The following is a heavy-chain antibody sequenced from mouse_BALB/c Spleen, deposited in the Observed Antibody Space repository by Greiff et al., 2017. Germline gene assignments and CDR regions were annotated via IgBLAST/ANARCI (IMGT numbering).Heavy chain of an antibody. D-gene: IGHD3-1*01. CDR2: INPYNDGT. CDR3: AREGSSGYPGGFAY. Sequence: EVQLQQSGPELVKPGASVKMSCKASGYTFTSYVMHWVKQKPGQGLEWIGYINPYNDGTKYNEKFKGKATLTSDKSSSTAYMELSSLTSEDSAVYYCAREGSSGYPGGFAYWGQGTLVTVSA. V-gene: IGHV1-14*01. J-gene: IGHJ3*01. CDR1: GYTFTSYV.